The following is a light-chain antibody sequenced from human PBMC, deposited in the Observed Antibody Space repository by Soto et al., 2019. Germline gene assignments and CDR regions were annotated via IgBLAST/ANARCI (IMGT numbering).Light chain of an antibody. V-gene: IGKV1-5*03. Sequence: DIQMTQSPSTLSASVGDRVTITCRASQSISSWLAWYQQKPGKAPKLLIYKASTLKSGVPSRFSGSGSGTEFTLTISSLQPDDVATYYCLQYSSHSWTFGQGTKVDIK. CDR2: KAS. CDR1: QSISSW. J-gene: IGKJ1*01. CDR3: LQYSSHSWT.